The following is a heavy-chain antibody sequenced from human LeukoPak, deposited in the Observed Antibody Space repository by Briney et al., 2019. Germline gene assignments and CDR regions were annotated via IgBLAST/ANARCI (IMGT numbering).Heavy chain of an antibody. D-gene: IGHD4-17*01. CDR2: INPTSGGT. Sequence: ASVKDTCMACGYSFTVYYSHWVRQAPGQGLEWMGWINPTSGGTNYAQKFLGRVTMTRDTSVSTAYMELSRLRSDDTAVYYCATPKGDYGACNDWGQGTLVTVSS. V-gene: IGHV1-2*02. J-gene: IGHJ4*02. CDR1: GYSFTVYY. CDR3: ATPKGDYGACND.